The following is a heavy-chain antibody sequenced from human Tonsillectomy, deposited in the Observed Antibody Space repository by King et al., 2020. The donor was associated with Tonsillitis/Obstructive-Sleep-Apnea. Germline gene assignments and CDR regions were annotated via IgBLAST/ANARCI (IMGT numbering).Heavy chain of an antibody. D-gene: IGHD2-21*02. CDR3: VKMPHCGGDCYSYYLDY. J-gene: IGHJ4*02. CDR2: TSYDGNNK. Sequence: QLVQSGGGVVQPGGSLKLSCAASGFTFSNYAMHWVRQAPGKGLEWVAVTSYDGNNKNYADSVKGRFTISRDNLKNTLHLQMNSLRPEDTAVYYCVKMPHCGGDCYSYYLDYWGQGTLVTVSS. CDR1: GFTFSNYA. V-gene: IGHV3-30*18.